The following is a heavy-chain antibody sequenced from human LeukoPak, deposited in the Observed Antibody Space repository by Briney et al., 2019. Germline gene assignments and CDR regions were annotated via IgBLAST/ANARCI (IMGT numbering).Heavy chain of an antibody. CDR2: ISYDGSNK. J-gene: IGHJ4*02. CDR3: AKDDSSGYYGLIDY. D-gene: IGHD3-22*01. Sequence: PGGSLRLSCAASGYTFSTYWMHWVRQAPGKGLEWVAVISYDGSNKYYADSVKGRFTISRDNSKNTLYLQMNSLRAEDTAVYYCAKDDSSGYYGLIDYWGQGTLVTVSS. CDR1: GYTFSTYW. V-gene: IGHV3-30*18.